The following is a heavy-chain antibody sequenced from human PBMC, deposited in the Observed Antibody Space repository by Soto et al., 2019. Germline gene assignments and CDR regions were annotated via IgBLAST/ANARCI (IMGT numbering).Heavy chain of an antibody. Sequence: QVQLVQSGAEVKKPGASVMVSCKASGYTFTTYGFSWVRQAPGQGLEWMGWISAYNGNTNYAQKFQGRVTMTTDTSTTTAYIELRSLRSDDTAVYYCARDRYYYGSGTYPSVWGQGTTVTVFS. CDR1: GYTFTTYG. J-gene: IGHJ6*02. CDR3: ARDRYYYGSGTYPSV. V-gene: IGHV1-18*01. D-gene: IGHD3-10*01. CDR2: ISAYNGNT.